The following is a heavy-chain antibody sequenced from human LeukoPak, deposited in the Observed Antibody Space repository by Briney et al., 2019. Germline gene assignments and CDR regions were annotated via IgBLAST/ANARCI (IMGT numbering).Heavy chain of an antibody. CDR1: GGSISSYY. J-gene: IGHJ6*02. Sequence: SETLSLTCTVSGGSISSYYWSWIRQPAGKGLEWIGRIYNSGSTNYNTNYNPSLTSRVTMSVDTSKNQFSLKLNSVSAADTAVYFCARAIWYGSGTTALWGQGTTVTVSS. V-gene: IGHV4-4*07. CDR3: ARAIWYGSGTTAL. CDR2: IYNSGST. D-gene: IGHD3-10*01.